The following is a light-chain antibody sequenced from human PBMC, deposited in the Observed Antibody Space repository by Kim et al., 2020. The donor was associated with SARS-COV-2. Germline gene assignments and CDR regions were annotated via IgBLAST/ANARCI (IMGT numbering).Light chain of an antibody. CDR2: DVS. Sequence: GQSITVSCTGNRSDVGAYDYVSWYQQHPNEAPKLIIYDVSNRPSGISDRFSGSKSGNTASLTISGLQAEDEAHYYCSSYTTTKKRVFGTGTKVTVL. J-gene: IGLJ1*01. CDR1: RSDVGAYDY. CDR3: SSYTTTKKRV. V-gene: IGLV2-14*03.